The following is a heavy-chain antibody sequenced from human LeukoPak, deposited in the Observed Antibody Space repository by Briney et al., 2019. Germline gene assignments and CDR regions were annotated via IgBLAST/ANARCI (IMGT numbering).Heavy chain of an antibody. CDR2: ISSRSDTI. CDR1: GFTFSTYS. CDR3: ARETTSGY. D-gene: IGHD1-1*01. J-gene: IGHJ4*02. Sequence: GGSLRLSCAASGFTFSTYSLNWVRQAPGKGLEWVSYISSRSDTIYYADSVKGRFTISRDNAKNSVFLQMNSLRADDTAVYYCARETTSGYWGQGTLVTVSS. V-gene: IGHV3-48*04.